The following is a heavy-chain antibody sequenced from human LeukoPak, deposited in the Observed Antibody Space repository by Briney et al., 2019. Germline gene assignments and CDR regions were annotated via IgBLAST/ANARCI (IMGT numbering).Heavy chain of an antibody. CDR3: TTEITMVRGASYYYYGMDV. D-gene: IGHD3-10*01. V-gene: IGHV3-15*01. J-gene: IGHJ6*04. Sequence: GSLRLSCAASGFTFSNAWMSWVRQAPGKGLEWVGRIKSKTDGGTTDYAAPVKGRFTISRDDSKNTLYLQMNSLKTEDTAVYYCTTEITMVRGASYYYYGMDVWGKGTTVTVSS. CDR2: IKSKTDGGTT. CDR1: GFTFSNAW.